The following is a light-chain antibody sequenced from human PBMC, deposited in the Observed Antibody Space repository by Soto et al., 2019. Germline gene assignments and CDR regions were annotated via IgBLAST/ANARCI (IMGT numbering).Light chain of an antibody. CDR1: QSISTY. CDR3: QQSYSTPIT. J-gene: IGKJ5*01. V-gene: IGKV1-39*01. CDR2: AAS. Sequence: DIQLTQSPSSLSASVGDRITITCGASQSISTYLNWYQQKQGLXXKXXIYAASNLQSGVPSRFSGIGSGTDLTITISSLQPEDVETYDGQQSYSTPITFGQGTRLEIK.